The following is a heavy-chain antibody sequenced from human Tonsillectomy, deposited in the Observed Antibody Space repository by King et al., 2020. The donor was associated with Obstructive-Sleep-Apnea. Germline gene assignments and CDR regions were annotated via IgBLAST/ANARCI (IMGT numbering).Heavy chain of an antibody. D-gene: IGHD5-18*01. V-gene: IGHV4-59*01. CDR2: IHYSGST. Sequence: QLQESGPGLVKPSETLSLTCTVSGGSISSYYLIWIRQPPGKGLEWIGHIHYSGSTHYNPSLKSRVTKSVDTSKNQFSLKLCSVTAADTAVYYCAGGWFVDTPMGPNFDYWGQGSLVTVSS. J-gene: IGHJ4*02. CDR1: GGSISSYY. CDR3: AGGWFVDTPMGPNFDY.